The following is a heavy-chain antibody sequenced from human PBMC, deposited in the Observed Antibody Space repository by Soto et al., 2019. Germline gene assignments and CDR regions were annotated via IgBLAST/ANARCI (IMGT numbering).Heavy chain of an antibody. CDR3: ARDIVVVVAATDSDAFDI. J-gene: IGHJ3*02. CDR2: INHSGST. D-gene: IGHD2-15*01. V-gene: IGHV4-34*01. CDR1: GGSFSGYC. Sequence: PSETLSLTCAVYGGSFSGYCWSWIRQPPGKGLEWIGEINHSGSTNYNPSLKSRVTISVDTSKNQFSLKLSSVTAADTAVYYCARDIVVVVAATDSDAFDIWGQGTMVTVSS.